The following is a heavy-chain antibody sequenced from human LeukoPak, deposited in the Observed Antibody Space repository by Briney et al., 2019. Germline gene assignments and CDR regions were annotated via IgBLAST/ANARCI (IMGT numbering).Heavy chain of an antibody. Sequence: SQTLSLTCTVSGGSISSGGYYWSWIRQPRGKGLEWIGYIYHSGSTYYNPSLKSRVTISVDRSKNQFSLKLSSVTAADTAVYYCARGPFPNYYGSGSFELWGQGALVTVSS. V-gene: IGHV4-30-2*01. D-gene: IGHD3-10*01. CDR3: ARGPFPNYYGSGSFEL. CDR1: GGSISSGGYY. J-gene: IGHJ4*02. CDR2: IYHSGST.